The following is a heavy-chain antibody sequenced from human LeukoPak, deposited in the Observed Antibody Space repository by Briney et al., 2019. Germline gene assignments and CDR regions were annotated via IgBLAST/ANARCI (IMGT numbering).Heavy chain of an antibody. CDR3: VRDPSYGSSWYYYMDV. CDR1: GFIFDDYG. Sequence: GGSLRLSCAASGFIFDDYGMSWVRQAPGKGLEWVSGINWNGGSTGYADSVKGRFTISRDNAKNSLYLQMDSLRVEDTAVYYCVRDPSYGSSWYYYMDVWGKGTTVTVSS. V-gene: IGHV3-20*04. CDR2: INWNGGST. J-gene: IGHJ6*03. D-gene: IGHD6-13*01.